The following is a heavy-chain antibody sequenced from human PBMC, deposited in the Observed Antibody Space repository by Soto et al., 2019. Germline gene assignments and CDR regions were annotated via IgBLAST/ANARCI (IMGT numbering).Heavy chain of an antibody. CDR2: IIPIFGTA. CDR1: GGTFSSYA. J-gene: IGHJ5*02. Sequence: QVQLVQSGAEVKKPGSSVTVSCTASGGTFSSYAISWVRQAPGQGLEWMGGIIPIFGTANYAQKFQGRVTITADESTSTAYMELSSLRSEDTAVYYCARGDIVVVVAATPGGWFDPWGQGTLVTVSS. D-gene: IGHD2-15*01. V-gene: IGHV1-69*01. CDR3: ARGDIVVVVAATPGGWFDP.